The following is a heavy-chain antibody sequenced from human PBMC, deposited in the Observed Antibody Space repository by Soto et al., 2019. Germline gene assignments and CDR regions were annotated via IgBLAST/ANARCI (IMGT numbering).Heavy chain of an antibody. CDR2: ISAYNGNT. Sequence: ASVKVSCKASGYTFTSYGISWVRQAPGQGLEWMGWISAYNGNTNYAQKLQGRVTMTTDTSTSTAYMELRSLRSDDTAVYYCARDQSRNSSGWYGNWFDPWGQGTLVTVSS. CDR1: GYTFTSYG. V-gene: IGHV1-18*01. CDR3: ARDQSRNSSGWYGNWFDP. J-gene: IGHJ5*02. D-gene: IGHD6-19*01.